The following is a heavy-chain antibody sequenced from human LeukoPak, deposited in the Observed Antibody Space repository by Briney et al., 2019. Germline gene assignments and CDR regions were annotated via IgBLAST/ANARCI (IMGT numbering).Heavy chain of an antibody. CDR1: GFTFSSYA. CDR2: ISYDGSNK. Sequence: GGSLRLSCAASGFTFSSYAMHWVRQAPGKGLEWVAVISYDGSNKYYADSVKGRFTISRDNPKNTLYLQMNSLRAEDTAVYYCARTLLAYCGGDCPYDYWGQGTLVTVSS. J-gene: IGHJ4*02. D-gene: IGHD2-21*02. V-gene: IGHV3-30-3*01. CDR3: ARTLLAYCGGDCPYDY.